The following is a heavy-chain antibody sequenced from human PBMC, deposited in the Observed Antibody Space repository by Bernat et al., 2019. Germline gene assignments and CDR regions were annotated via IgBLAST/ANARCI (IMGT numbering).Heavy chain of an antibody. D-gene: IGHD5-18*01. CDR1: GFTFSVYE. V-gene: IGHV3-48*03. J-gene: IGHJ6*02. Sequence: EVQLVESGGGLVQPGGSLRLSCAASGFTFSVYEMDWVRQAPGKGLEWVSYISSSGIIDYADSVKGRFTISRDNAKNSLYRQMNSLRVEDTAVYYCARGWGYFVWGQGTTVTVSS. CDR2: ISSSGII. CDR3: ARGWGYFV.